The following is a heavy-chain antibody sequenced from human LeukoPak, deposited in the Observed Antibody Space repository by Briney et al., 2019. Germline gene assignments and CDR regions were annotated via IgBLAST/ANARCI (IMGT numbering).Heavy chain of an antibody. CDR3: ARPGPYYYDSSDLDY. Sequence: PGGSLRLSCAASGFTLSSYAMSWVRQAPGKGLEWVSATSSSDAGTYYAESVRGRFTISRDNSKNTLFLQMNSLRAEDTAVYYCARPGPYYYDSSDLDYWGQGTLVTVSS. D-gene: IGHD3-22*01. CDR2: TSSSDAGT. V-gene: IGHV3-23*01. CDR1: GFTLSSYA. J-gene: IGHJ4*02.